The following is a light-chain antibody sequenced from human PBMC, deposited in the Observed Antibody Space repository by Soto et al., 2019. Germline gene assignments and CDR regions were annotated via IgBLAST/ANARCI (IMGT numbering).Light chain of an antibody. CDR3: ETWDTNTRV. CDR2: LEGSGSY. Sequence: QLVLTQSSSASASLGSSVKLTCTLSSGHRAYIIAWHQQQPGKAPRYLMKLEGSGSYNKGSGVPDRFSGSSSGADRYLTIANLQFEDEADYYCETWDTNTRVFGGGTTLTVL. J-gene: IGLJ3*02. CDR1: SGHRAYI. V-gene: IGLV4-60*02.